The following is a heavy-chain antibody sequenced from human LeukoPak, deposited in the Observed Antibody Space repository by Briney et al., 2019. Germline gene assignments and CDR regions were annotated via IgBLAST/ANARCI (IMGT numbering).Heavy chain of an antibody. D-gene: IGHD2-2*01. Sequence: SETLSLTCTVSGGSISSGDYYWSWIRQPPGKGLEWIGYIYYSGSTYYNPSLKSRVTISVDTSKTQFSLKLSSVTAADTAVYYCARGYQLLHNGMDVWGKGTTVTVSS. CDR3: ARGYQLLHNGMDV. CDR2: IYYSGST. CDR1: GGSISSGDYY. J-gene: IGHJ6*04. V-gene: IGHV4-30-4*01.